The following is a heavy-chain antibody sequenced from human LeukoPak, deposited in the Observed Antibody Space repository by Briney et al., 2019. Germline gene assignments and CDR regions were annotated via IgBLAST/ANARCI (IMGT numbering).Heavy chain of an antibody. CDR3: ARERLGGNYGDYAVDY. V-gene: IGHV3-23*01. CDR2: VSGSGDGT. J-gene: IGHJ4*02. CDR1: GFTFTSYA. D-gene: IGHD4-17*01. Sequence: PGGSLRLSCAASGFTFTSYAMSWVRQTPGKGLEWVSSVSGSGDGTYYAHSVKGRFTISRDNSKKTLDLHMDSVRAEDTAVYYCARERLGGNYGDYAVDYWGQGTMVAVSS.